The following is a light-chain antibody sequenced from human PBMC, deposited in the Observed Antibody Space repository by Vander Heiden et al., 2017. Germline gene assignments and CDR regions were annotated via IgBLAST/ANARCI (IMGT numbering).Light chain of an antibody. CDR3: QQDDNLPWT. Sequence: DIQMTQSPSSLSASVGDRVTITCQASQDISNYLNWYQQKPGKAPKLLIYDASNLETGVPSRFSGSVSGTDFTFTISSLQPEGVATYYCQQDDNLPWTFGQGTKVEIK. J-gene: IGKJ1*01. CDR1: QDISNY. V-gene: IGKV1-33*01. CDR2: DAS.